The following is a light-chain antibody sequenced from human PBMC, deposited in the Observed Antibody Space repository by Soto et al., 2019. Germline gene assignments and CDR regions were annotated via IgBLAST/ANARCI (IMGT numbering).Light chain of an antibody. CDR1: QGIGND. J-gene: IGKJ4*01. CDR2: AAS. CDR3: LQHNSYPLT. V-gene: IGKV1-17*01. Sequence: DIQMTQSPSSLSASVGDRVTITCRASQGIGNDLGWYQQKPGKAPKRLIYAASSLQSGVPSRFSGSGSGTEFTLTISSLQHEDFETYSCLQHNSYPLTLGGGTKVDIK.